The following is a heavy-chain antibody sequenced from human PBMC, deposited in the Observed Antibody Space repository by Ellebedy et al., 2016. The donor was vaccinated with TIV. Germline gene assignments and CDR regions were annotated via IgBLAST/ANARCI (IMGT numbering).Heavy chain of an antibody. J-gene: IGHJ6*02. CDR3: ARAGGAPCSGGSCYSRDGMDV. D-gene: IGHD2-15*01. V-gene: IGHV3-11*04. CDR2: ISSSGSTI. CDR1: GFTFSDYY. Sequence: GESLKISCAASGFTFSDYYMSWIRQAPGKGLEWVSYISSSGSTIYYADSVKGRFTISRDNAKNSLYLQMNSLRAEDTAVYYCARAGGAPCSGGSCYSRDGMDVWGQGTTVTVSS.